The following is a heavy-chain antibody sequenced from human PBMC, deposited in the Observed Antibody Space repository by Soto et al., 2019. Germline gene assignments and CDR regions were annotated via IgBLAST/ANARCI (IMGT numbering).Heavy chain of an antibody. CDR3: ARFRRNYFDS. J-gene: IGHJ4*02. V-gene: IGHV4-59*11. Sequence: SETLSLTCTVSGGAISTHYWSWIRQPPGKGLEWIGYIYYTGSTNYSPSLKSRVTISLDTSKNQFSLKLSSVTAADTAVYFCARFRRNYFDSWGQGTLVTVSS. D-gene: IGHD3-10*01. CDR1: GGAISTHY. CDR2: IYYTGST.